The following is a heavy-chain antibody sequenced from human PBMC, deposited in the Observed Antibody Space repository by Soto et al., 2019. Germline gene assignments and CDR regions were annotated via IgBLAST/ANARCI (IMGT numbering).Heavy chain of an antibody. V-gene: IGHV1-69*02. CDR3: ASSYGSGYRAFDY. CDR2: VNPIVSMS. CDR1: GDTFNFYS. J-gene: IGHJ4*02. D-gene: IGHD3-10*01. Sequence: QVQLVQSGAEVKRPGSSVKVSCKASGDTFNFYSINWVRQAPGLGLEWMGRVNPIVSMSNYAQKFQGRVTXTXDXPTSPAYMELSSLRSEDTAIYYCASSYGSGYRAFDYWGQGALVTVSS.